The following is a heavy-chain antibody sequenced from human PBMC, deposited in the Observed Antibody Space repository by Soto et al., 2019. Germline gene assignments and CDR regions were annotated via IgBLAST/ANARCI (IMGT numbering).Heavy chain of an antibody. CDR1: GGSIRNYY. J-gene: IGHJ3*02. V-gene: IGHV4-59*01. Sequence: SETLSLTCTVSGGSIRNYYWSWIRQPPGKGLEWIGYAYYSGTTNYNPSLKSRVTMSVDTSKNQLSLKLTSVTAADTAVYFCARDGRFSGSYTDAFDIWGPGTMVTVSS. D-gene: IGHD1-26*01. CDR2: AYYSGTT. CDR3: ARDGRFSGSYTDAFDI.